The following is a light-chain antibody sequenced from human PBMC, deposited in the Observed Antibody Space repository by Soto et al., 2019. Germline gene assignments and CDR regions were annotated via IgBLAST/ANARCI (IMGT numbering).Light chain of an antibody. J-gene: IGKJ1*01. V-gene: IGKV1-5*03. CDR2: KAS. Sequence: DIQMTQSPSTLSASVGDRVTITCRASQSILSWLAWYQQKPGKAPKLLIYKASSLESGVPSRFSGSGSGTEFTLTISSLQSDDFATYYCQQYNSYWTFGQGTKVEIK. CDR3: QQYNSYWT. CDR1: QSILSW.